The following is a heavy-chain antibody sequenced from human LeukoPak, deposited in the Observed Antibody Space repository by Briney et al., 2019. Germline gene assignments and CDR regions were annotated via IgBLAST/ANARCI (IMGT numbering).Heavy chain of an antibody. D-gene: IGHD3-9*01. J-gene: IGHJ4*02. CDR2: IYYSGST. CDR3: ARVGYDILTGYFFDY. CDR1: GGSISSSNNY. Sequence: PSETLSLTCTVSGGSISSSNNYWGWIRQPPGKGLEWIGYIYYSGSTNYNPSLKSRVTISVDTSKNQFSLKLSSVTAADTAVYYCARVGYDILTGYFFDYWGQGTLVTVSS. V-gene: IGHV4-61*05.